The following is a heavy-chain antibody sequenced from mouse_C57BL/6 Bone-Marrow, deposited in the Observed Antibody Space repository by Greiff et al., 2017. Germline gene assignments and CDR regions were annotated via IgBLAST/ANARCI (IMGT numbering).Heavy chain of an antibody. V-gene: IGHV1-85*01. D-gene: IGHD1-1*01. J-gene: IGHJ1*03. CDR2: IYPRDGST. Sequence: QVHVKQSGPELVKPGASVKLSCKASGYTFTSYDINWVKQRPGQGLEWIGWIYPRDGSTKYNEKFKGKATLTVDTSSSTAYMELHSLTSEDYAVYFCARLGFDGSSGDWYFDVWGTGTTVTVSS. CDR3: ARLGFDGSSGDWYFDV. CDR1: GYTFTSYD.